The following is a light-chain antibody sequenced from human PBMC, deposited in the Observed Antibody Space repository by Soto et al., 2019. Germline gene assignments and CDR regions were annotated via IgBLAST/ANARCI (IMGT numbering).Light chain of an antibody. CDR3: QQGST. CDR2: GAS. J-gene: IGKJ2*01. CDR1: QSVSSSY. Sequence: EIVLTQSPGTLSLSPGERATLSRRASQSVSSSYLAWYQQKPGQAPRLLIYGASSRATGIPDRFSGSGSGTDFTLTISRLEPEDFAVYYCQQGSTFGQGTKLEIK. V-gene: IGKV3-20*01.